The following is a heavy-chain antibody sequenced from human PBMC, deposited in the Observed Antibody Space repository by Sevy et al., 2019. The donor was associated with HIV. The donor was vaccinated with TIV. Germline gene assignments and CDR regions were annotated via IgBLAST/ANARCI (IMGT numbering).Heavy chain of an antibody. CDR3: ARSQNVASAPFDY. D-gene: IGHD5-18*01. CDR2: FFHSDSP. CDR1: GNSLSSDDYY. J-gene: IGHJ4*02. Sequence: SETLSLTCSVSGNSLSSDDYYWSWVRQPPGKGLEWIAYFFHSDSPKYRPSLKSRLTISIDTSNNLFSLKVTSVTAADSAVYYCARSQNVASAPFDYWGQGTPVTVSS. V-gene: IGHV4-30-4*08.